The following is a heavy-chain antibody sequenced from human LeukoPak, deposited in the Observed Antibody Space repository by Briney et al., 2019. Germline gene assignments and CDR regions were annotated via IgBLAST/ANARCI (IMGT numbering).Heavy chain of an antibody. CDR3: ARSPQDHGGDCFNH. D-gene: IGHD2-21*01. CDR2: INPGNGAT. CDR1: GYAFTTYD. Sequence: ASVKVSCKASGYAFTTYDINWVRQAPGQGLEWMAWINPGNGATGYAQTFQDRITVTSDTSTDTVYMELASLTSNDTATYYCARSPQDHGGDCFNHWGLGSLVTVSS. J-gene: IGHJ4*02. V-gene: IGHV1-8*01.